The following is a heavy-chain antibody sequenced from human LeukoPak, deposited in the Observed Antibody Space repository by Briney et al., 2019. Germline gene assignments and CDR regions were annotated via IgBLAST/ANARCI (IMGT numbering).Heavy chain of an antibody. CDR3: ARTMDYRTLDY. D-gene: IGHD4-11*01. Sequence: GGSPRLSCAASGFTFSSYAMQWVRQAPGKGLEYVSVIRSNRGSTYYANSVKGRFTNSRYQAKNPLYLQMGSLRAEDMAVYYCARTMDYRTLDYWGQGTLVTVPS. V-gene: IGHV3-64*01. CDR2: IRSNRGST. CDR1: GFTFSSYA. J-gene: IGHJ4*02.